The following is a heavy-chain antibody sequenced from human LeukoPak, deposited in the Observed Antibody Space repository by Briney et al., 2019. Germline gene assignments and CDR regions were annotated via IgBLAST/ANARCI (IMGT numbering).Heavy chain of an antibody. V-gene: IGHV4-4*07. CDR2: IYTSGST. CDR3: AREYYYDSSGYYYWYFDL. CDR1: GGSISSYY. Sequence: SETLSLTCTVSGGSISSYYWSWIRQPAGKGLDWIGRIYTSGSTNYNPSLKSRVTMSVDTSKNQFSLKLSSVTAADTAVYYCAREYYYDSSGYYYWYFDLWGRGTLVTVSS. J-gene: IGHJ2*01. D-gene: IGHD3-22*01.